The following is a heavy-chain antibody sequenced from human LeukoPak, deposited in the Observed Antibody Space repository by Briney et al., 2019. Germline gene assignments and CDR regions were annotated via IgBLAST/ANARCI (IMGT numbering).Heavy chain of an antibody. CDR2: ISYDGSNK. CDR3: AKGYYYGSGSYYPFDV. Sequence: PGGSLRLSCAASGFTFSSYGMHWVRQAPGKGLEWVAVISYDGSNKYYADSVKGRFTISRDNSKNTLYLQMNSLRAEDTAVYYCAKGYYYGSGSYYPFDVWGQGTTVTVSS. V-gene: IGHV3-30*18. D-gene: IGHD3-10*01. J-gene: IGHJ6*02. CDR1: GFTFSSYG.